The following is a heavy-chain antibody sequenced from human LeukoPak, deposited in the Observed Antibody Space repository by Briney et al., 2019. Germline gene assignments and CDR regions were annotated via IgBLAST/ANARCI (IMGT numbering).Heavy chain of an antibody. V-gene: IGHV3-30-3*01. CDR3: ARAHFGMNYYDSSGLFY. J-gene: IGHJ4*02. Sequence: PGGSLRLSCAASGFTFSSYAMHWVRQAPGKGLEWVAVISYDGSNKYYADSVEGRFTISRDNSKNTLYLQMNSLRAEDTAVYYCARAHFGMNYYDSSGLFYWGQGTLVTVSS. D-gene: IGHD3-22*01. CDR1: GFTFSSYA. CDR2: ISYDGSNK.